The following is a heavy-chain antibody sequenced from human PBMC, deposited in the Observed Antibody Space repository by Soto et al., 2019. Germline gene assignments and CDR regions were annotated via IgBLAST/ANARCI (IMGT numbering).Heavy chain of an antibody. CDR3: ARVGALEMATIHGYFDY. J-gene: IGHJ4*02. CDR2: INPSGGST. CDR1: GYTFTSYY. D-gene: IGHD5-12*01. Sequence: SVKVSCNASGYTFTSYYMHWVRQAPGQGLEWMGIINPSGGSTSYAQKFQGRVTMTRDTSTSTVYMELSSLRSEDTAVYYCARVGALEMATIHGYFDYWGQGTLVTVSS. V-gene: IGHV1-46*01.